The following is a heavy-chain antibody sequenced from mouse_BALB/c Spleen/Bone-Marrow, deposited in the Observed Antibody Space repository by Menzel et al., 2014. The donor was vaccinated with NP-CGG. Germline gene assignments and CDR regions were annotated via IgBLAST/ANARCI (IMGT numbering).Heavy chain of an antibody. V-gene: IGHV1S127*01. CDR1: GYTFTSYW. CDR2: IDPSDNYT. Sequence: VQLQQSGAELVKPGASVKMSCKASGYTFTSYWMHWVKQRPGQGLEWIGAIDPSDNYTHYNQEFKGKATLTVDTSSSTAYMQLSSPTSEESAVHYCTNLGTYWGQGTLVTVSA. D-gene: IGHD2-14*01. J-gene: IGHJ3*01. CDR3: TNLGTY.